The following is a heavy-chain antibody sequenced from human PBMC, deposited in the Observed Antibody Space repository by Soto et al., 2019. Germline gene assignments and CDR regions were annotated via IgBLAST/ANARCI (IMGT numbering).Heavy chain of an antibody. CDR3: ARTYCSSTSCYEEGFDY. CDR2: ISSSSSYI. Sequence: EVQLVESGGGLVKPGGSLRLSCAASGFTFSSYSMNWVRQAPGKGLEWVSCISSSSSYIYYADSVKGRFTISRDNAKNSLYLQMNSLRAEDTAVYDCARTYCSSTSCYEEGFDYWGQGTLVTVSS. CDR1: GFTFSSYS. V-gene: IGHV3-21*01. J-gene: IGHJ4*02. D-gene: IGHD2-2*01.